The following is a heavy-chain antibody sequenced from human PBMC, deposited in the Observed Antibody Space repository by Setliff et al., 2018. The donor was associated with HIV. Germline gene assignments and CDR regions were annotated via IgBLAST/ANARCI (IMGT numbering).Heavy chain of an antibody. Sequence: SETLSLTCTVPGGSINRSNYYGGWIRQPPGKGLEWIGTISYTGSTYYDPSLKSRVTVSLDTSKNQFFLKLSSVTAPDTAIYYCARQTWEYYDTLTGYYRSPKNFDSWGQGTLVTVSS. J-gene: IGHJ4*02. CDR3: ARQTWEYYDTLTGYYRSPKNFDS. CDR1: GGSINRSNYY. CDR2: ISYTGST. D-gene: IGHD3-9*01. V-gene: IGHV4-39*01.